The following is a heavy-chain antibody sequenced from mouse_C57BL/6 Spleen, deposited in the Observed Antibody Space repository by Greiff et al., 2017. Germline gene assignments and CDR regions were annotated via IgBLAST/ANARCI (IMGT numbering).Heavy chain of an antibody. CDR1: GYTFTGYW. Sequence: VQLQQSGAELMKPGASVKLSCKATGYTFTGYWIEWVKQRPGHGLEWIGEILPGSGSTNYNEKFKSKATLTVDKSSSTAYMQLSSLTSEDSAVXYCARADYYGSSYVGYFDYWGQGTTLTVSS. CDR3: ARADYYGSSYVGYFDY. D-gene: IGHD1-1*01. CDR2: ILPGSGST. V-gene: IGHV1-9*01. J-gene: IGHJ2*01.